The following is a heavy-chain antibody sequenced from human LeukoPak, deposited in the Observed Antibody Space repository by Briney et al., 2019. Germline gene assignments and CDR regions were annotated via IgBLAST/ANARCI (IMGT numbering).Heavy chain of an antibody. V-gene: IGHV4-39*01. Sequence: PSETLSLTCTVSGGSISSSSYYWGWIRQPPGKGLEWIGSIYYSGSTYYNPSLKSRVTISVDTSKNQFSLKLSSVTAADTAVYYCARHSNARRLVYYFDYWGQGTLVTVSS. J-gene: IGHJ4*02. D-gene: IGHD6-19*01. CDR3: ARHSNARRLVYYFDY. CDR2: IYYSGST. CDR1: GGSISSSSYY.